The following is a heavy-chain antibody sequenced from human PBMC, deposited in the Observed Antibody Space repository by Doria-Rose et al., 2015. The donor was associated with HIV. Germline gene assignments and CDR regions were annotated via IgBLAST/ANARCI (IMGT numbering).Heavy chain of an antibody. CDR1: GVSLSSPGMG. CDR3: ARIKSSRWYHKYYFDF. D-gene: IGHD6-13*01. Sequence: VTLKESSPVLVKPTETLTLTCTVSGVSLSSPGMGVSWIRQPPGKALEWLANIFSDDERSYETSLKSRLTISRGTSRSQVVLTMTDMDPVDTATYYCARIKSSRWYHKYYFDFWGQGTLVIVSA. CDR2: IFSDDER. V-gene: IGHV2-26*01. J-gene: IGHJ4*02.